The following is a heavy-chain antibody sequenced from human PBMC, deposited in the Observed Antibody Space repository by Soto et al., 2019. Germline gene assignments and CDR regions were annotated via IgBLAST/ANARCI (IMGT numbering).Heavy chain of an antibody. V-gene: IGHV4-4*02. CDR3: ATCSWGHGYNYDY. CDR2: MYHDGTT. Sequence: PSETLSLTCAVSGASISSSTWWSWVRQPPGKGLEWIGEMYHDGTTTYNPSLKSRISISVDKSKNQFSLELNSVTAADTAVYYCATCSWGHGYNYDYWGQGTVVTVSS. J-gene: IGHJ4*02. CDR1: GASISSSTW. D-gene: IGHD5-12*01.